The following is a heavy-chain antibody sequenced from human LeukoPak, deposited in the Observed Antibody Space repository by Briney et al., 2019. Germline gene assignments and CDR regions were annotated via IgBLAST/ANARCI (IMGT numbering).Heavy chain of an antibody. CDR2: IWYDGSNK. D-gene: IGHD3-10*01. J-gene: IGHJ6*02. Sequence: GRSLRLSCAASGFTFSSYGMHWVRQAPGKGLEWVAVIWYDGSNKYYADSVKGRLTIYRDNSKNTLYLQMNSLRAEDTAVYYCARGAMVRGALYYYYSMDVWGQGTTVTVSS. CDR3: ARGAMVRGALYYYYSMDV. V-gene: IGHV3-33*01. CDR1: GFTFSSYG.